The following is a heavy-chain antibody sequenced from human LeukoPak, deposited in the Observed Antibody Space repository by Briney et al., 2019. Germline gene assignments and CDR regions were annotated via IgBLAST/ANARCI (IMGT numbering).Heavy chain of an antibody. J-gene: IGHJ6*02. Sequence: ASVKVCCKASGYTFSGYYMHWVRQAPGQGLEWMGWINPNSGGTNYAQKFQGRVTMTRDTSISTVYMELSRLTSDDTAVYYCAMSGYCTSSSCYYYYGMDVWGQGTTVTVSS. CDR2: INPNSGGT. D-gene: IGHD2-2*03. CDR1: GYTFSGYY. V-gene: IGHV1-2*02. CDR3: AMSGYCTSSSCYYYYGMDV.